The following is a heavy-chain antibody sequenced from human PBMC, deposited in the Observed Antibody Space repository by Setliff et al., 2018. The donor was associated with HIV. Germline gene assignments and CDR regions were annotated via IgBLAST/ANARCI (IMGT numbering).Heavy chain of an antibody. CDR3: AKDVYVAKYYYGSSGYSGSYYFDY. V-gene: IGHV3-23*01. CDR1: GFPFSAYA. J-gene: IGHJ4*02. CDR2: SGNGGII. D-gene: IGHD3-22*01. Sequence: PGGSLRLSCEASGFPFSAYAFSWVRQAPGKGLEWVSTSGNGGIIVYTDSVKGRFTMSRDNSKNTLYLQMNSLRAEDTAVYYCAKDVYVAKYYYGSSGYSGSYYFDYWGQGTLVTVSS.